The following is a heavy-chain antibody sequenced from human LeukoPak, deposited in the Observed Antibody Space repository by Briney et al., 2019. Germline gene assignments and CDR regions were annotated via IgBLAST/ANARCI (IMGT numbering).Heavy chain of an antibody. V-gene: IGHV3-20*04. CDR3: ASANTYYYDSSGYPFDI. CDR2: INWNGGST. Sequence: GGSRRLSCAASGFTFDDYGMSWVRQAPGKGLEWVSGINWNGGSTGYAYSVKGRFTISRDNAKNSLYLQMNSLRAEDTALYYCASANTYYYDSSGYPFDIWGQGTMVTVSS. CDR1: GFTFDDYG. D-gene: IGHD3-22*01. J-gene: IGHJ3*02.